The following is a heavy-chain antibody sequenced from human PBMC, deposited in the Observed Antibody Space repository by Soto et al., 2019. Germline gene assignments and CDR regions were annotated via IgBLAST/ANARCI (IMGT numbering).Heavy chain of an antibody. CDR2: ISWNSGSI. CDR3: AKDLSLGFGENEDAFDI. V-gene: IGHV3-9*01. Sequence: GGSLRLSCAASGFTFDDYAMHWVRQAPGKGLEWVSGISWNSGSIGYADSVKGRFTISRDNAKNSLYLQMNSLRAEDTALYYCAKDLSLGFGENEDAFDIWGQGTMVTVSS. CDR1: GFTFDDYA. D-gene: IGHD3-10*01. J-gene: IGHJ3*02.